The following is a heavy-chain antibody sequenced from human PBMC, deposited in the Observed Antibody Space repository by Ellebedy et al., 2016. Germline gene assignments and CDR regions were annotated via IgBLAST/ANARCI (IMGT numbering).Heavy chain of an antibody. D-gene: IGHD2-21*01. CDR1: GYTFTNYY. CDR3: TRWLLNGDDWVFY. Sequence: ASVTVSCKASGYTFTNYYMNWVRQAPGQGLEWVGLINTSGGSTTYAQKFQGRVTLTRDTSTSTVYMEISSLRSEDTDVYYCTRWLLNGDDWVFYWGQGTLVTVSS. V-gene: IGHV1-46*01. CDR2: INTSGGST. J-gene: IGHJ4*02.